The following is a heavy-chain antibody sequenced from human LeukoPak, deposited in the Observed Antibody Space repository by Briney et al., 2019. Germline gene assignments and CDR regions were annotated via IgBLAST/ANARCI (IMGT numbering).Heavy chain of an antibody. Sequence: ASVKVSCKASGGTFSSYAISWVRQAPGQGLEWMGGIIPIFGTANYAQKFQGRVTITTDESTSTAYMELSSLRSEDTAVYYRARDGGIAAAYFDYWGQGTLVTVSS. J-gene: IGHJ4*02. CDR2: IIPIFGTA. CDR3: ARDGGIAAAYFDY. D-gene: IGHD6-13*01. V-gene: IGHV1-69*05. CDR1: GGTFSSYA.